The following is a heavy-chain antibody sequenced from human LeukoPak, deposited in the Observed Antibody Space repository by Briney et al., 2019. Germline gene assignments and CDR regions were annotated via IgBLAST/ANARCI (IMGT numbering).Heavy chain of an antibody. CDR3: TKGPYYNILTGTIRVRNGFDI. CDR1: GFTFSSYG. D-gene: IGHD3-9*01. Sequence: GGSLRLSCVPSGFTFSSYGIHWVHQAPGNGLEWLAFIRYDGSNRHYAESVKGRFTISRDNSKNTLSLEVNSLRTEDTAVYYCTKGPYYNILTGTIRVRNGFDIWGQGTMVTVYS. V-gene: IGHV3-30*02. J-gene: IGHJ3*02. CDR2: IRYDGSNR.